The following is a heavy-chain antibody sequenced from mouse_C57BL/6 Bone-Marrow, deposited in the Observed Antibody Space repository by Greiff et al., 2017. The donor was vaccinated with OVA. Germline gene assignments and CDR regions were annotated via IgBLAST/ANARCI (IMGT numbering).Heavy chain of an antibody. CDR1: GFSFNTYA. D-gene: IGHD1-1*01. J-gene: IGHJ2*01. Sequence: EPGGGLVQPKGSLKLSCAASGFSFNTYAMNWVRQAPGKGLEWAARIRSKSNNYATYYADSVKDRFTITRDDSESMLYLQMNNLKTEDTAMYYCVGHGYYYGFDYWGQGTTLTVSS. V-gene: IGHV10-1*01. CDR2: IRSKSNNYAT. CDR3: VGHGYYYGFDY.